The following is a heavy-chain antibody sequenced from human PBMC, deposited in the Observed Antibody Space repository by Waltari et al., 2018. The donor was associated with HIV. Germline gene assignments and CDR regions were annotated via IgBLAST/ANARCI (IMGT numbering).Heavy chain of an antibody. CDR3: TRPLPDYGMDV. CDR1: GFTFSGSA. D-gene: IGHD1-26*01. CDR2: IRSKANSYAT. V-gene: IGHV3-73*01. Sequence: EVQLVESGGGLVQPGGSLKLSCAASGFTFSGSAIHWVRQASGKGLEWVGRIRSKANSYATAYAASVKGRFTISRDDSKNTAYLQMNSLKTEDTAVYYCTRPLPDYGMDVWGQGTTVTVSS. J-gene: IGHJ6*02.